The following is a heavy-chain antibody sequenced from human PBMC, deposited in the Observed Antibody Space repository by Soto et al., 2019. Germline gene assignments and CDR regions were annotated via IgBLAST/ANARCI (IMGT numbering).Heavy chain of an antibody. J-gene: IGHJ4*02. V-gene: IGHV3-30-3*01. CDR1: GFTFSSYA. CDR3: ARGPSSLTRFDY. CDR2: ISYDGSNK. D-gene: IGHD2-2*01. Sequence: LRLSCAASGFTFSSYAMHWVRQAPGKGLEWVAVISYDGSNKYYADSVKGRFTISRDNSKNTLYLQMNSLRAEDTAVYFCARGPSSLTRFDYWGQGTLVTVSS.